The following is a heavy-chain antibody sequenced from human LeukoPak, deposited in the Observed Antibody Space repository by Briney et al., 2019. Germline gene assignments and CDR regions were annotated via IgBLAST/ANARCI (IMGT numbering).Heavy chain of an antibody. CDR3: VRRNYYDSSGYGTSFDY. V-gene: IGHV1-46*01. CDR1: GYTFTIYY. CDR2: INPSGGST. Sequence: GASVTVSCKASGYTFTIYYMHWVRQAPGQGLEWMGIINPSGGSTSYAQKFQGRVTMTTDTSTNTAYMELRSLRSDDTAVYYCVRRNYYDSSGYGTSFDYWGQGTLVTVSS. J-gene: IGHJ4*02. D-gene: IGHD3-22*01.